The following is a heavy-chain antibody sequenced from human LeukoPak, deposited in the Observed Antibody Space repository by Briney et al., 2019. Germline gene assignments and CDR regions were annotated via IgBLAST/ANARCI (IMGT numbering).Heavy chain of an antibody. J-gene: IGHJ3*02. CDR1: GFTFSSYG. D-gene: IGHD1-26*01. V-gene: IGHV3-30*18. CDR2: ISYDGSNK. CDR3: AKTPTESRWELLRAAFDI. Sequence: GGSLRLSCAASGFTFSSYGMHWVRQAPGKGLEWVAVISYDGSNKYYADSVKGRFTISRDNSKNTLYLQMNSLRAEDTAVYYCAKTPTESRWELLRAAFDIWGQGTMVTVSS.